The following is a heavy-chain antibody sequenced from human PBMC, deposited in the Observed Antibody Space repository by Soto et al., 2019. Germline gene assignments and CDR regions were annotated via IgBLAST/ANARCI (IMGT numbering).Heavy chain of an antibody. J-gene: IGHJ4*02. CDR3: ARDECSGGSCYLPEDY. CDR2: IWYDGSNK. D-gene: IGHD2-15*01. V-gene: IGHV3-33*01. CDR1: GFTFSSYG. Sequence: QVQLVESGGGVVQPGRSLRLSCAASGFTFSSYGMHWVRRAPGKGLEWVAVIWYDGSNKYYADSVKGRFTISRDNSKNTLYLQMNSLRAEDTAVYYCARDECSGGSCYLPEDYWGQGTLVTVSS.